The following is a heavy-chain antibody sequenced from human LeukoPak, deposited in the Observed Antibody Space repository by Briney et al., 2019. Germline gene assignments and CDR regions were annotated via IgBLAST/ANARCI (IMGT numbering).Heavy chain of an antibody. J-gene: IGHJ4*02. CDR1: GGSISSDY. Sequence: SETLSLTCTASGGSISSDYWSWIRQPAGKGLEWIGRIYTSGSTNYNPSLKSRVTISVDKSKNQFSLKLSSVTAADTAVYYCARETGFYYFDYWGQGTLVTVSS. CDR2: IYTSGST. D-gene: IGHD3-3*01. CDR3: ARETGFYYFDY. V-gene: IGHV4-4*07.